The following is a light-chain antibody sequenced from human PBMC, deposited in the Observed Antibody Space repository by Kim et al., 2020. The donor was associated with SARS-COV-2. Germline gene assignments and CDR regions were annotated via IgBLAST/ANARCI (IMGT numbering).Light chain of an antibody. Sequence: GSPGDSPTPSCRASQSVSSNLAWYQQKPGQAPRLLIYGASTRATGIPARFSGSGSGTEFTLTISSLQSEDFAVYYCQQYNNWPPAFGQGTKVDIK. V-gene: IGKV3-15*01. CDR1: QSVSSN. CDR3: QQYNNWPPA. J-gene: IGKJ1*01. CDR2: GAS.